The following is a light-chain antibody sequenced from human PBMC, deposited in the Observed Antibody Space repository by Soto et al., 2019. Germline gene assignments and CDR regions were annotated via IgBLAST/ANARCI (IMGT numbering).Light chain of an antibody. CDR2: KAS. V-gene: IGKV1-5*03. CDR1: QSISNW. Sequence: DIQMTQSPSTLSASVGDRVTITCRASQSISNWLAWYQQKPGKAPNLVIYKASSLETGVPSRFSGSGSGTEFTLTISSLQPDDFATYYCQQYNGYSYTFGQGTKLEIK. CDR3: QQYNGYSYT. J-gene: IGKJ2*01.